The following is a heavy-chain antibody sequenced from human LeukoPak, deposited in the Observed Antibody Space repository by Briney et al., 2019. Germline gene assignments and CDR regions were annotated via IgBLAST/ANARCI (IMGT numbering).Heavy chain of an antibody. CDR1: GFTFSSYA. Sequence: GGSLRLSCAASGFTFSSYAMSWVRQAPGKGLEWVSAISGSGGSTYYADSVKGRLTISRDNSKNTLYLQMNSLRAEDTAVYYCAKSPSDSSGYYYGYWGQGTLVTVSS. D-gene: IGHD3-22*01. CDR2: ISGSGGST. J-gene: IGHJ4*02. V-gene: IGHV3-23*01. CDR3: AKSPSDSSGYYYGY.